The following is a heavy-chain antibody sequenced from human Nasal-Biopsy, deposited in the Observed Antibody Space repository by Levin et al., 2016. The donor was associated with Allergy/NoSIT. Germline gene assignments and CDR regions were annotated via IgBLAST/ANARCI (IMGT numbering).Heavy chain of an antibody. Sequence: GGSLRLSCAASGFSFSSHGMQWVRQAPGKGLEWVALIWNDGNDKYYGASVKGRFSISRDNSRNTVYLQMNSLRADDTAVYYCARGRYSAAVFEFWGQGTLVTVSS. D-gene: IGHD5-18*01. V-gene: IGHV3-33*01. CDR3: ARGRYSAAVFEF. CDR2: IWNDGNDK. J-gene: IGHJ4*02. CDR1: GFSFSSHG.